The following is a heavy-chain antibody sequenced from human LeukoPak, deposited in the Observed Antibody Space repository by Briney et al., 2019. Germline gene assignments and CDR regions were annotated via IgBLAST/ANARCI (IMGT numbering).Heavy chain of an antibody. CDR2: IFDNRNT. V-gene: IGHV4-59*01. Sequence: MTSETLSLTCTVSGDSISSYYWSWIRQPPGKGLEWIGYIFDNRNTKYNPSLKSRVSLSLDTSKNEFSLNLSSVTAADTAVYYCARDYYGSGKGWFDPGAREPWSPSPQ. D-gene: IGHD3-10*01. CDR3: ARDYYGSGKGWFDP. J-gene: IGHJ5*02. CDR1: GDSISSYY.